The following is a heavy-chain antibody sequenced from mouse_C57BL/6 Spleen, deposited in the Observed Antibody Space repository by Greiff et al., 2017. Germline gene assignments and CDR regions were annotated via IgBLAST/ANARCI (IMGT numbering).Heavy chain of an antibody. J-gene: IGHJ4*01. Sequence: QVQLQQPGAELVKPGASVKMSCKASGYTFTSYWITWVKQRPGQGLEWIGDIYPGSGSTNYNEKFKSKATLTVDTSSSTAYMQLSSLTSEDSAVYYCARKGGLRRPPYYYAMDYWGQGTSVTVSS. CDR2: IYPGSGST. CDR1: GYTFTSYW. V-gene: IGHV1-55*01. D-gene: IGHD2-4*01. CDR3: ARKGGLRRPPYYYAMDY.